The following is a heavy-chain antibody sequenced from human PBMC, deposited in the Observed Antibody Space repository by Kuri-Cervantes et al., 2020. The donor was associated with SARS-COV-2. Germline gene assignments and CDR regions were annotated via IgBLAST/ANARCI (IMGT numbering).Heavy chain of an antibody. CDR3: ASLWGSGSGSPY. Sequence: SETLSLTCTVSGGSISSSSYYWSWIRQPPGKGLEWIGYIYYSGSTNYNPSLKSRVTISVDTSKNQFSLKLSSVTAADTAVYHCASLWGSGSGSPYWGQGTLVTVSS. J-gene: IGHJ4*02. D-gene: IGHD5-12*01. CDR1: GGSISSSSYY. V-gene: IGHV4-61*05. CDR2: IYYSGST.